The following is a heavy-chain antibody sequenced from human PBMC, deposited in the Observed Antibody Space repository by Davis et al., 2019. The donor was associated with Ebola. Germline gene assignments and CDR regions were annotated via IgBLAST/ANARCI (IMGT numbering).Heavy chain of an antibody. CDR3: AKGLFDNWNWFDP. Sequence: GESLKISCAASGFTFSSYAMHWVRQAPGKGLEYVSAISSNGGSTYYANSVKGRFTISRDNSKNTLYLQMGSLRAEDMAVYYCAKGLFDNWNWFDPWGQGTLVTVSS. V-gene: IGHV3-64*01. D-gene: IGHD1-20*01. J-gene: IGHJ5*02. CDR2: ISSNGGST. CDR1: GFTFSSYA.